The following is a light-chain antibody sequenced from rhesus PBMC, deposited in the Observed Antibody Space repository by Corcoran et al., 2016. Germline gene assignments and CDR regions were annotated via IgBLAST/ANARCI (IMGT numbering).Light chain of an antibody. V-gene: IGKV7-13*02. CDR3: LQSKNSPRT. J-gene: IGKJ1*01. Sequence: DIVLTQSPASLAVSPGQRTTITCRASETVSFFGINLIHWYQQKPGQPPKRLIYQASNKNTGVPARFSGRVCGTDFTLKINPVEADDAADYYCLQSKNSPRTFGQGTNVEI. CDR1: ETVSFFGINL. CDR2: QAS.